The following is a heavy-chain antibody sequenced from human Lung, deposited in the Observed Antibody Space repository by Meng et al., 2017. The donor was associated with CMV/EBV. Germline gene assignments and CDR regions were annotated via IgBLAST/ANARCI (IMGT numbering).Heavy chain of an antibody. J-gene: IGHJ6*02. Sequence: GGSLRLSCAAFEFTFSSYRMNWVRQAPGKGLEWVSFISSTSAYIDYADSVKGRFTMSRDNARNSLFLQMNSLRAEDTAVYYCARDIRGSDYYYGMDVWGQGTTVTVSS. CDR1: EFTFSSYR. V-gene: IGHV3-21*01. D-gene: IGHD3-10*01. CDR2: ISSTSAYI. CDR3: ARDIRGSDYYYGMDV.